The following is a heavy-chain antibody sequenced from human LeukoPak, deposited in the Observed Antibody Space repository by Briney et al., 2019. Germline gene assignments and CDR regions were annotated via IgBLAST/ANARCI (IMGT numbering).Heavy chain of an antibody. CDR1: GGSISCGSYY. D-gene: IGHD3-3*01. J-gene: IGHJ3*01. CDR2: IYTSGST. V-gene: IGHV4-61*02. CDR3: AQGDSYYDFLLSV. Sequence: SETLSLTCTISGGSISCGSYYWSWIRQPAGKGLEWIGRIYTSGSTNYNPSLMSRVTISVDTSKNQFSLKLSSVTAADTAVYYCAQGDSYYDFLLSVWGQGTMVTVSS.